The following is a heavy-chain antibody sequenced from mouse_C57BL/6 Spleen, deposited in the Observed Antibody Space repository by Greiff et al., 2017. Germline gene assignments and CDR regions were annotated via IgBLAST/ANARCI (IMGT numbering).Heavy chain of an antibody. D-gene: IGHD2-5*01. CDR2: INYDGSST. CDR1: GFTFSDYY. J-gene: IGHJ4*01. CDR3: ARDRGSNYPCYAMDY. Sequence: EVNVVESEGGLVQPGSSMKLSCTASGFTFSDYYMAWVRQVPEKGLEWVANINYDGSSTYYLDSLKSRFIISRDNAKNILYLQMSSLKSEDTATYYCARDRGSNYPCYAMDYWGQGTSVTVSS. V-gene: IGHV5-16*01.